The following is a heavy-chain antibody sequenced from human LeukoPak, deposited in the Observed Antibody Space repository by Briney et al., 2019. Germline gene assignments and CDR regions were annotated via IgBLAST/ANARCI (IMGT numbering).Heavy chain of an antibody. Sequence: ASVKVSCKASGYTFTSYYMHWVRQAPGQGLEWMGIINPSGGSTSYAQKFQGRVTMTRDTSTSTVYMELSSLRSEDTAVYYCARSGRDYDILTGDSDGLGYYYDGIDVWGQGTTVTVSS. CDR2: INPSGGST. CDR3: ARSGRDYDILTGDSDGLGYYYDGIDV. CDR1: GYTFTSYY. V-gene: IGHV1-46*01. D-gene: IGHD3-9*01. J-gene: IGHJ6*02.